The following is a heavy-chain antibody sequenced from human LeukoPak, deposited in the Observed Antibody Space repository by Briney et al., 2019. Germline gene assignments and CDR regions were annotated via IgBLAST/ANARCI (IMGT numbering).Heavy chain of an antibody. J-gene: IGHJ4*02. CDR1: GFTFSSYA. CDR3: AKDFRDYLLYTFDY. CDR2: ISGSGGST. V-gene: IGHV3-23*01. D-gene: IGHD4-17*01. Sequence: HTGGSLRLSCAASGFTFSSYAMSWVRQAPGKGLEWVSAISGSGGSTYYADSVKGRFTISRDNSKNTLYLQMNSLRAEDTAVYYCAKDFRDYLLYTFDYWGQGTLVTVSS.